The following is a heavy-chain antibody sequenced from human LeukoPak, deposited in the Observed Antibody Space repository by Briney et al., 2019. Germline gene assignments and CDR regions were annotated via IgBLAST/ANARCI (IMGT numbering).Heavy chain of an antibody. CDR1: GFTFNTYS. D-gene: IGHD6-19*01. Sequence: GGSLRLSCAASGFTFNTYSMNWVRQAPGKGLEWISYISSGSSTIYYADSVKGRFTISRDNAKNSLYLQLNSLRAEDTAVYYCAREWLATSYWGQGTLVTVSS. V-gene: IGHV3-48*01. CDR3: AREWLATSY. CDR2: ISSGSSTI. J-gene: IGHJ4*02.